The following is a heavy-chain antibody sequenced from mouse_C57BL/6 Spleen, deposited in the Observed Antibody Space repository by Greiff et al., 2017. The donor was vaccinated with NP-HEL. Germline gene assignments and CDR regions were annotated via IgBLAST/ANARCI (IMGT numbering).Heavy chain of an antibody. V-gene: IGHV1-81*01. CDR3: ARYYYGSSPGY. CDR1: GYTFTSYG. D-gene: IGHD1-1*01. CDR2: IYPRSGNT. J-gene: IGHJ2*01. Sequence: VQLQQSGAELARPGASVKLSCKASGYTFTSYGISWVKQRTGQGLEWIGEIYPRSGNTYYNEKFKGRATLSADKASSTAYMELRSLTSEDAAVYFLARYYYGSSPGYWGKGATLTVSS.